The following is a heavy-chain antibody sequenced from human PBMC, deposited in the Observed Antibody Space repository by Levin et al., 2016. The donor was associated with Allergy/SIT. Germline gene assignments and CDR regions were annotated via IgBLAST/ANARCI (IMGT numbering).Heavy chain of an antibody. Sequence: WIRQPPGKGLEWVSYISSSSSTIYYADSVKGRFTISRDNAKNSLYLQMNSLRDEDTAVYYCAREHTAMVTGGDYWGQGTLVTVSS. CDR3: AREHTAMVTGGDY. CDR2: ISSSSSTI. J-gene: IGHJ4*02. V-gene: IGHV3-48*02. D-gene: IGHD5-18*01.